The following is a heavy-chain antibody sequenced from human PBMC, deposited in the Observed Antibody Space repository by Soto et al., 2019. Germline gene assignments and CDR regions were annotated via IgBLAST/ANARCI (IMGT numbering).Heavy chain of an antibody. CDR3: AKGRHSGSYFYYGMDV. CDR2: ISYDGSNK. J-gene: IGHJ6*02. CDR1: GFTFSSYG. V-gene: IGHV3-30*18. D-gene: IGHD3-10*01. Sequence: GGSLRLSCAASGFTFSSYGMHLVRQAQGKGLEWVAVISYDGSNKYYADSVKGRFTISRDNSKNTLYLQMNSLRAEDTAVYYCAKGRHSGSYFYYGMDVWGQGTTVTVS.